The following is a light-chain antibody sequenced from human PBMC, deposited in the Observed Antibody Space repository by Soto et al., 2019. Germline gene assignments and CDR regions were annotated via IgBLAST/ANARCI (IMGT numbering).Light chain of an antibody. CDR2: GNN. CDR1: SSNIGAGYD. V-gene: IGLV1-40*01. CDR3: QSFDTRLNSVV. J-gene: IGLJ2*01. Sequence: QSVVTQPPSVSGAPGQRVTISCTGSSSNIGAGYDVHCYQQFPGRAPKLLMYGNNNRPSGVPDRFSGSKSGTSASLDITGLQADDEADYYCQSFDTRLNSVVFGGGTKLTVL.